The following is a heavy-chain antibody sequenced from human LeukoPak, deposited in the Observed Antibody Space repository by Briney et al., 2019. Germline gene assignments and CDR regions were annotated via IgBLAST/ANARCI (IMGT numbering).Heavy chain of an antibody. V-gene: IGHV1-69*06. CDR1: GGTFSSYA. J-gene: IGHJ6*03. D-gene: IGHD3-3*01. CDR2: IIPIFGTA. Sequence: GSSVKVSCKASGGTFSSYAISWVRQAPGQGLEWMGGIIPIFGTANYAQKFLGRLTMTEDISTDTVYMELSSLRSEDTAVYYCATARTYDYWIGSAYYYMDGWGKGTTVIVSS. CDR3: ATARTYDYWIGSAYYYMDG.